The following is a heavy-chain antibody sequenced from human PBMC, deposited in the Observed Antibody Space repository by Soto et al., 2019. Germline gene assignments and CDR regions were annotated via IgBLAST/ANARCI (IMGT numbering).Heavy chain of an antibody. Sequence: GGSLRLSCAASGFTFSSYDMRWVRQAPGKGLEWVAVIWYDGSNKYYADSVKGRFTISRDNSKNTLYLQMNSLRTEDTAVYYCARVGSSSTSCYPGKYYSYYFDVWGKGTTVTVSS. V-gene: IGHV3-33*01. D-gene: IGHD2-2*01. J-gene: IGHJ6*03. CDR3: ARVGSSSTSCYPGKYYSYYFDV. CDR2: IWYDGSNK. CDR1: GFTFSSYD.